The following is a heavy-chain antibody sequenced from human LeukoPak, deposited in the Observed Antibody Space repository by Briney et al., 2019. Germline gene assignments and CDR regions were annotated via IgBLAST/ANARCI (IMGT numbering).Heavy chain of an antibody. V-gene: IGHV3-21*01. CDR1: GFTFSTYS. CDR3: ARVRYYVSGSYSGDYYYYMDV. CDR2: ITSSSTSI. D-gene: IGHD3-10*01. Sequence: PGGSLRLSCTASGFTFSTYSINWVRQAPGKGLEWVSSITSSSTSIYYADSVKGRFTISRDNAKNSLYLQMSSLRAEDTAVYYCARVRYYVSGSYSGDYYYYMDVWGKGTTVTMSS. J-gene: IGHJ6*03.